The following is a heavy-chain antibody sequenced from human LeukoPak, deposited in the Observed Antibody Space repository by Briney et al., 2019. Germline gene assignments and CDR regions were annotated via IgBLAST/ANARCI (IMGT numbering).Heavy chain of an antibody. V-gene: IGHV4-30-4*08. CDR2: IYYSGRT. Sequence: SQTLSLTCTVSGGSISSGDYYWSWIRQPPGKGLEWIGYIYYSGRTYYNPSLKSRVTISVDTSKNQFSLKLSSVTAADTAVYYCARKGRLAVAATGYAFDIWGQGTMVTVSS. CDR3: ARKGRLAVAATGYAFDI. D-gene: IGHD6-19*01. CDR1: GGSISSGDYY. J-gene: IGHJ3*02.